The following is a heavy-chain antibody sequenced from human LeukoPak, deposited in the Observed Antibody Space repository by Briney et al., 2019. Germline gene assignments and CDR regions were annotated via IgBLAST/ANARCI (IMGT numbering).Heavy chain of an antibody. J-gene: IGHJ4*02. D-gene: IGHD5-12*01. CDR2: IYYGGST. Sequence: SQTLSLTCTVSGGSISSGDYYWSWIRQPPGKGLEWIGYIYYGGSTYYNPSLKSRVTISVDTSKNQFSLKLSSVTAADTAVYYCARGDSGYDYGDFDYWGQGTLVTVSS. V-gene: IGHV4-30-4*01. CDR1: GGSISSGDYY. CDR3: ARGDSGYDYGDFDY.